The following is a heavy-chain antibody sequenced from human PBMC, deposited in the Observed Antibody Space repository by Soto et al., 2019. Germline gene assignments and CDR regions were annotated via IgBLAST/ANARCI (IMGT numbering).Heavy chain of an antibody. CDR1: GDSISSGDYY. CDR3: AFDDSSGYYGALGY. J-gene: IGHJ4*02. CDR2: MYYTGDT. V-gene: IGHV4-30-4*01. D-gene: IGHD3-22*01. Sequence: PSETLSLTCSVSGDSISSGDYYWSWIRQPPGKGLEWIGYMYYTGDTYYNPSLKSRVTISVDTSKNQFSLKLNSVTAADTAVCARAFDDSSGYYGALGYWGPGNLVTVSS.